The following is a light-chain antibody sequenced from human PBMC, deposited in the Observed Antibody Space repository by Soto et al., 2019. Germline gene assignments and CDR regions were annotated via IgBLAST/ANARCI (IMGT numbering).Light chain of an antibody. V-gene: IGKV2D-29*02. CDR2: EVS. Sequence: DVVMTQTPLSLSVAPGQPASISCKSVQSLLHITGETFLFWYLQKPGQSPQLLIYEVSTRVSGVPDGFSGSGSGTDFTLEISRVETDDVGIYYCMQSTQLPPTFGQGTRLEI. J-gene: IGKJ5*01. CDR3: MQSTQLPPT. CDR1: QSLLHITGETF.